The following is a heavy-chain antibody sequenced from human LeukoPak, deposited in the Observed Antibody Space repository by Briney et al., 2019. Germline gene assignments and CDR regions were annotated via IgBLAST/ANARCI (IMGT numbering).Heavy chain of an antibody. J-gene: IGHJ4*02. D-gene: IGHD6-19*01. CDR2: INPSGGST. CDR1: GYTFTSYY. Sequence: ASVKVSCKASGYTFTSYYMHWVRQAPGQGLEWMGIINPSGGSTSYTRKFQGRVTMTRDTSTSTVYMELSSLRSEDTAVYYCARVSKEQWLVTTLGYWGQGTLVTVSS. CDR3: ARVSKEQWLVTTLGY. V-gene: IGHV1-46*01.